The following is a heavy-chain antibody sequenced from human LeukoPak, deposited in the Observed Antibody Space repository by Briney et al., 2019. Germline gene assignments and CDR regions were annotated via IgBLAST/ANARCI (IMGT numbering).Heavy chain of an antibody. V-gene: IGHV3-21*01. Sequence: GGSLRLSCAASGFTFSSYSMNWVRQAPGKGLEWVSFISSSRSYIYYADSVKGRFTISRDNAKNSLYLQMNSLRAEDTAVYYCARDGDKTGYYWGQGTLVTVSS. J-gene: IGHJ4*02. D-gene: IGHD7-27*01. CDR3: ARDGDKTGYY. CDR2: ISSSRSYI. CDR1: GFTFSSYS.